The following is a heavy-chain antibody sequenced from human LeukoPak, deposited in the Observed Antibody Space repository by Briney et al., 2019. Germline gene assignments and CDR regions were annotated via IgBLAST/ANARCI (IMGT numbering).Heavy chain of an antibody. J-gene: IGHJ4*02. V-gene: IGHV4-39*01. CDR1: GGSISSSSYY. CDR3: ATLSMITFGGVTKMYSYYFDY. D-gene: IGHD3-16*01. CDR2: IYYSGST. Sequence: PSETLSLTCTASGGSISSSSYYWGWIRQPPGKGLEWIGSIYYSGSTYYNPSLKSRGTISVDTSKNQFSLKLSSVTAADTAVYYCATLSMITFGGVTKMYSYYFDYWGQGTLVTVSS.